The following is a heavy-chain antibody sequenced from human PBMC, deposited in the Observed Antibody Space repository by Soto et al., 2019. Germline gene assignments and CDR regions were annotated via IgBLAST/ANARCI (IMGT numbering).Heavy chain of an antibody. V-gene: IGHV3-30-3*01. Sequence: QVQLVESGGGVVQPGRSLRLSCAASGFTFSSYVMHWVRQAPGKGLAWVAIISYDGNNKYYADSVKCRFTISRDNSKNTLYLKMNSLRAEDTAVYYCARAGCDGGSCYTLVGLRYGMDVWGQGTTVTVSS. CDR1: GFTFSSYV. CDR2: ISYDGNNK. D-gene: IGHD2-15*01. CDR3: ARAGCDGGSCYTLVGLRYGMDV. J-gene: IGHJ6*02.